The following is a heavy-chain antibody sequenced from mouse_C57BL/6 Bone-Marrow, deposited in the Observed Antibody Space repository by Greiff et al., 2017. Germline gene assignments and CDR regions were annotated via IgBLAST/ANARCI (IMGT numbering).Heavy chain of an antibody. D-gene: IGHD1-1*02. CDR1: GYTFTSSW. CDR3: ARRWEGAMDY. J-gene: IGHJ4*01. V-gene: IGHV1-52*01. Sequence: QVQLQQPGAELVRPGSSVKLSCKASGYTFTSSWMHWVKQRPIQGLEWIGNIDPSDSETHYNQKFKDKATVTVDKSSSTAYMQLSSLTSEDSAVXCCARRWEGAMDYWGQGTSVTVSS. CDR2: IDPSDSET.